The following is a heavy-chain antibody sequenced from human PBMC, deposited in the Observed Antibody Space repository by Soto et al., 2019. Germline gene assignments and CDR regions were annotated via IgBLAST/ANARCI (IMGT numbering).Heavy chain of an antibody. J-gene: IGHJ1*01. CDR1: GGSISSGGYY. Sequence: QVQLQESGPGLVKPSQTLSLTCTVSGGSISSGGYYWSWIRQHPGKGLEWIGYIYYSGSTYYNPSLKSRVTISVDTLKNQFSLKLSSVTAAATAVYYCAIYASSGSRGFQHWGQGTLVTVSS. D-gene: IGHD3-22*01. CDR2: IYYSGST. CDR3: AIYASSGSRGFQH. V-gene: IGHV4-31*03.